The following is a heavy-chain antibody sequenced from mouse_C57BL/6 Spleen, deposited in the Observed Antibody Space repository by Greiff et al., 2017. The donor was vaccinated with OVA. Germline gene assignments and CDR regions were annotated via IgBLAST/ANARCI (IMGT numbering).Heavy chain of an antibody. V-gene: IGHV14-2*01. CDR3: VRYYYGSSYAYFDY. Sequence: EVQLQQSGAELVKPGASVSLSCTVSGFYINDYYMHWVKQRTEQGLEWIGRIDPEDGETKYAPKFQGKATITADTSSNTSYLQLSSLTSEDTAVCYCVRYYYGSSYAYFDYWGQGTTLTVSS. CDR1: GFYINDYY. J-gene: IGHJ2*01. D-gene: IGHD1-1*01. CDR2: IDPEDGET.